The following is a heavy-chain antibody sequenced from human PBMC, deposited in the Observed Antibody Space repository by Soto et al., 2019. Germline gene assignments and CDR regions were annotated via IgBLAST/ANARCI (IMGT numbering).Heavy chain of an antibody. CDR2: IIPIFGTA. CDR1: AGSFISYA. V-gene: IGHV1-69*06. CDR3: AEAVAGRNWFDT. Sequence: SVKVSCRASAGSFISYASSWVRQAPGQGLEWMGGIIPIFGTANYAQKFQGRVTITADKSTSTAYMELSSLRSEDTAVYYCAEAVAGRNWFDTWGQGTLVNVSS. J-gene: IGHJ5*02. D-gene: IGHD6-19*01.